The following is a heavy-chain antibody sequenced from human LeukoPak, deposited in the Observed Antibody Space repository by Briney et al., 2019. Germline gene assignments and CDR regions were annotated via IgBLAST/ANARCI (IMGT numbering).Heavy chain of an antibody. CDR2: IRSSSSTI. CDR3: ARAGSHYYGSGSGFYFDY. J-gene: IGHJ4*02. CDR1: GFSFSSYS. V-gene: IGHV3-48*02. D-gene: IGHD3-10*01. Sequence: GGSLRLSCAASGFSFSSYSMNWVRQAPGKGLEWVSYIRSSSSTIYYADSVKGRFTISRDNAKNSLYLQMNSLRDEDTAVYYCARAGSHYYGSGSGFYFDYWGQGTLITVSS.